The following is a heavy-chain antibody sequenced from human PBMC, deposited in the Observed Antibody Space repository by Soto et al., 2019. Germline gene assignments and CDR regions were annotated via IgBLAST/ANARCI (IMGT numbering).Heavy chain of an antibody. CDR3: VGPYNWNDRDPIYYYYGMDV. Sequence: GGSLRLSCAASGFTFSGSAMHWVRQASGKGLEWVGRIRSKANSYATAYAASVKGRFTISRDDSKNTAYLQMNSLKTEDTAVYYCVGPYNWNDRDPIYYYYGMDVWGQGTMVTVSS. V-gene: IGHV3-73*01. J-gene: IGHJ6*02. CDR2: IRSKANSYAT. D-gene: IGHD1-20*01. CDR1: GFTFSGSA.